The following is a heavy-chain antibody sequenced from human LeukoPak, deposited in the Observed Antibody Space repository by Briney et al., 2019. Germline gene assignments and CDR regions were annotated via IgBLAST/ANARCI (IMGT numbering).Heavy chain of an antibody. CDR3: ARGTAMVSFDY. CDR2: INHSGST. V-gene: IGHV4-34*01. D-gene: IGHD5-18*01. Sequence: SETLSLTCAVYGGSFSGYYWSWIRQPPGKGLEWIGEINHSGSTNYNPSLKSRVTISVDTSKNQFSLKLSSVTAADTAVYYCARGTAMVSFDYWGQGTLVTVSS. J-gene: IGHJ4*02. CDR1: GGSFSGYY.